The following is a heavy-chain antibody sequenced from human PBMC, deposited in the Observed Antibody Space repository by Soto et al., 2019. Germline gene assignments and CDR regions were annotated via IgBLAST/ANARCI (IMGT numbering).Heavy chain of an antibody. D-gene: IGHD3-10*01. CDR2: INPKFGDT. V-gene: IGHV1-2*02. J-gene: IGHJ6*02. CDR3: ARNMDYYYGPGSGNGHGV. CDR1: GYTXTAYY. Sequence: QVQLVQSGAEVKEPGDSVRVSCEASGYTXTAYYIHXXRQXPGQGLEWMGWINPKFGDTTYAQDFQGRLTLTRDMSISTVYMDLSRLTSDDTAIYYCARNMDYYYGPGSGNGHGVWGQGTTVNVFS.